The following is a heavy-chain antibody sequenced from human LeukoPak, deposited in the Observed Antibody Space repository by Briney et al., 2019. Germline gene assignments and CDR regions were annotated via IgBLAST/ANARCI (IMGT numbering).Heavy chain of an antibody. J-gene: IGHJ4*02. CDR1: GFTFSSYA. Sequence: GGSLRLSCAASGFTFSSYAMSWVRQAPGKGLEWVSSISGSGGSTYYADSVKGRCSISRDNAKNSLYLHMNSLRAEDTAVYYCAKAGPGFGFDYWGQGTLVTVSS. CDR3: AKAGPGFGFDY. D-gene: IGHD3-10*01. CDR2: ISGSGGST. V-gene: IGHV3-23*01.